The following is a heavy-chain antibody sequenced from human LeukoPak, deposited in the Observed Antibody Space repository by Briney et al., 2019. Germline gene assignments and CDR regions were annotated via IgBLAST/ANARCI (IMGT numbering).Heavy chain of an antibody. CDR3: TRLFAGNWFGP. CDR2: IRSKANSYAT. J-gene: IGHJ5*02. V-gene: IGHV3-73*01. CDR1: GFTFSNAW. Sequence: GGSLRLSCAASGFTFSNAWMSWVRQAPGKGLEWVGRIRSKANSYATAYAASVKGRFTISRDDSKNTAYLQMNSLKTEDTAVYYCTRLFAGNWFGPWGQGTLVTVSS.